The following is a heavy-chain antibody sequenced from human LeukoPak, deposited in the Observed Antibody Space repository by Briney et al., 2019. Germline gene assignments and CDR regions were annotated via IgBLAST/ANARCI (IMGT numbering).Heavy chain of an antibody. CDR2: VSSSSSYI. CDR1: GFIFSTYN. Sequence: GGSLRLSCAASGFIFSTYNMNWVRRSPGKGLEWISSVSSSSSYIYYIDSVKGRFTISRDNAKNSLYLQMNSLRAEDTAVYYCARDKSSGALGYWGQGTLVTVSS. CDR3: ARDKSSGALGY. D-gene: IGHD3-22*01. V-gene: IGHV3-21*01. J-gene: IGHJ4*02.